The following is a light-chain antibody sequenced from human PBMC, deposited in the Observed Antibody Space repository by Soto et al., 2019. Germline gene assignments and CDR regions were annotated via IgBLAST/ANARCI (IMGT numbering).Light chain of an antibody. Sequence: DIQLTQSPSFLSASVGDRVTITCRASQGISSYLAWYQQKPGKAPKLLIYAASTLQSGVTSRFSGSGSGTEFTLTISSLQPEDFATYYCQQLNSYPLFSFGPGTKVDI. V-gene: IGKV1-9*01. CDR3: QQLNSYPLFS. J-gene: IGKJ3*01. CDR1: QGISSY. CDR2: AAS.